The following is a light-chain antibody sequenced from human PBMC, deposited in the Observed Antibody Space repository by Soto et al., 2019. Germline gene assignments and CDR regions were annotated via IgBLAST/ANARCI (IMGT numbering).Light chain of an antibody. CDR2: GAS. CDR3: QQYVSSPGT. J-gene: IGKJ1*01. CDR1: QSISSSY. V-gene: IGKV3-20*01. Sequence: EIVLTQSPGTLSLSPGERATLSCRASQSISSSYLAWYQQKPGQAPRPLIYGASSRATGIPDRFSGSGSGTDFTLTISRLEPEDFAVYYCQQYVSSPGTFGHGIQV.